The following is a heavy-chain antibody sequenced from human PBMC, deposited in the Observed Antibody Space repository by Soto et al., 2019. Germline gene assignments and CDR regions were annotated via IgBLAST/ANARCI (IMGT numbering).Heavy chain of an antibody. V-gene: IGHV4-31*03. D-gene: IGHD3-9*01. CDR3: ARGDFDWLDFEY. CDR2: IYYSGST. CDR1: GGSISSGGYY. J-gene: IGHJ4*02. Sequence: PSETLSLTCTVSGGSISSGGYYWSWIRQHPGKGLEWIGYIYYSGSTYYNPSLKSRVTISVDTSKNQFSLKLSSVTAADTAVYYCARGDFDWLDFEYWGQGTLVTVSS.